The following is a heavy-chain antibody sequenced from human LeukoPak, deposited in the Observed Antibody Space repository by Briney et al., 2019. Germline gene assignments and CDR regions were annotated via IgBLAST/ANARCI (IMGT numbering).Heavy chain of an antibody. CDR3: ARDGDDILTLFDY. D-gene: IGHD3-9*01. CDR2: IYSGGST. Sequence: PGGSLRLSCAASGFTVSSNYMSWVRQGPGKGLERVSVIYSGGSTYYADSVKGRFTISRDNSKNTLYLQMNSLRAEDTAVYYCARDGDDILTLFDYWGQGTLVTVSS. V-gene: IGHV3-53*01. CDR1: GFTVSSNY. J-gene: IGHJ4*02.